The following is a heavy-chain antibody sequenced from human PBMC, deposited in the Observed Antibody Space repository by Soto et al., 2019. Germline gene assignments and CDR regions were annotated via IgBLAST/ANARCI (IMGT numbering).Heavy chain of an antibody. D-gene: IGHD3-9*01. CDR2: IYYSGST. CDR1: GGSISSGGYY. Sequence: QVQLQESGPGLVKPSQTLSLTCTVSGGSISSGGYYWSWIRQHPGKGLEWIGYIYYSGSTYYNPSLKSRVTIAVDTSKNQFSLKLSSVTAADTAVYYCARVPPPYYDILTGYPGAYFDYWGQGTLVTVSS. V-gene: IGHV4-31*03. J-gene: IGHJ4*02. CDR3: ARVPPPYYDILTGYPGAYFDY.